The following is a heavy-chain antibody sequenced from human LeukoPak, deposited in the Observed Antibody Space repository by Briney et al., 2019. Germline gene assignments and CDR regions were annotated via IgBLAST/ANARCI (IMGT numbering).Heavy chain of an antibody. J-gene: IGHJ6*02. CDR1: GFTFSNAW. CDR2: IKSKAGDGKT. D-gene: IGHD5-24*01. Sequence: PGGSLRLSCAASGFTFSNAWMRWVRQAPGKGLEWVGRIKSKAGDGKTDYAAPVKCRFTISRAESTNTLYMHMNSLKTEDTAVYYCTTGGDGYNPVYYYYGMDVWGQGTTVTVSS. CDR3: TTGGDGYNPVYYYYGMDV. V-gene: IGHV3-15*01.